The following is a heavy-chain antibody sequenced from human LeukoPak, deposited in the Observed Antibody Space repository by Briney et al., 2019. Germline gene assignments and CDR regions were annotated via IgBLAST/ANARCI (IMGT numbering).Heavy chain of an antibody. CDR1: GFTFSSYS. J-gene: IGHJ3*02. D-gene: IGHD6-13*01. V-gene: IGHV3-21*01. CDR3: ARDGIRIAAAGPDAFDI. Sequence: GGSLRLSCAASGFTFSSYSMNWVRQAPGKGLEWVSSISSSSSYIYYADSVKGRFTISRDNAKNSLYLQMNSMRAEDTAVYYCARDGIRIAAAGPDAFDIWGQGTMVTVSS. CDR2: ISSSSSYI.